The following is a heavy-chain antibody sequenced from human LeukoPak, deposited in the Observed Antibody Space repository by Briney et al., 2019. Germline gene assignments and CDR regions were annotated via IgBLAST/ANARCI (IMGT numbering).Heavy chain of an antibody. CDR2: ISSSSSYI. CDR3: AGGYTSTWPPFDY. V-gene: IGHV3-21*01. CDR1: GFTFSSYS. Sequence: GGSLRLSCAASGFTFSSYSMNWVRQAPGKGLEWVSSISSSSSYIYYADSVKGRFTISRDNAKNSLYLQMSSLRAEDTAVYYCAGGYTSTWPPFDYWGQGTLVTVSS. J-gene: IGHJ4*02. D-gene: IGHD6-13*01.